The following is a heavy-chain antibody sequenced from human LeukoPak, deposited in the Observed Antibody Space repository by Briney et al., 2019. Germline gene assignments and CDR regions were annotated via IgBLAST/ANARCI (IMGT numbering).Heavy chain of an antibody. Sequence: ASVKVSCKASGYTFTSYGISWVRQAPGQGLEWMGWISTYNGNTNYAQKLQGRVTMTTDTSTSTAYMELRSLRSDDTAVYYCARDRTRYSSSWHLFDYWGQGTLVTVSS. J-gene: IGHJ4*02. CDR1: GYTFTSYG. CDR2: ISTYNGNT. D-gene: IGHD6-13*01. CDR3: ARDRTRYSSSWHLFDY. V-gene: IGHV1-18*01.